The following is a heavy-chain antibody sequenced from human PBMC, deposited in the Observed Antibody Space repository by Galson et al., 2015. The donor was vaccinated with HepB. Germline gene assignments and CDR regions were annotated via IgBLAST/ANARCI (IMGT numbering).Heavy chain of an antibody. Sequence: SVKVSCKASGYTFTRNGISWVRQAPGQGLEWMGWISTNSGNTYYAQKFQDRLIMTTERSTSTPYMELRSLTSDDTAFYYCARDVRYAFEMWGQGTMVTVS. V-gene: IGHV1-18*01. CDR3: ARDVRYAFEM. CDR1: GYTFTRNG. CDR2: ISTNSGNT. D-gene: IGHD3-10*02. J-gene: IGHJ3*02.